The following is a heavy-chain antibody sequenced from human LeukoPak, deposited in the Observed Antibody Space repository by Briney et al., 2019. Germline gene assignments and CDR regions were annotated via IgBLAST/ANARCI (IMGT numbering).Heavy chain of an antibody. V-gene: IGHV5-51*01. D-gene: IGHD1-26*01. J-gene: IGHJ4*02. CDR1: GYIFTNYW. CDR2: IYPGDSDT. CDR3: AGIVGTTSPRSPFDY. Sequence: GESLQISCKGSGYIFTNYWIGWVRQMPGKGLEWMGIIYPGDSDTRYSPSFQGQVTISADKSISTAYLQWSSLKASDTAMYYCAGIVGTTSPRSPFDYWGQGTLVTVSS.